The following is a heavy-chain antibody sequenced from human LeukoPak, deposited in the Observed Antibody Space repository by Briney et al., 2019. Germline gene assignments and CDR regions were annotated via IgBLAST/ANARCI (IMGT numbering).Heavy chain of an antibody. J-gene: IGHJ4*01. CDR1: GYTFTGYY. Sequence: ASVKVSCKASGYTFTGYYIHWVRQAPGQGLEWMGWINPNSGIPNYAQKFLGRVTITRDTSISTAYMALSRLTSDDTAVYFCARDPVGGTHYFDYWGQGNLVTVSS. CDR3: ARDPVGGTHYFDY. CDR2: INPNSGIP. D-gene: IGHD1-26*01. V-gene: IGHV1-2*02.